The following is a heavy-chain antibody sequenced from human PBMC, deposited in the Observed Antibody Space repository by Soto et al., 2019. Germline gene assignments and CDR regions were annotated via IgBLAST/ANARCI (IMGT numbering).Heavy chain of an antibody. D-gene: IGHD2-2*01. V-gene: IGHV3-21*01. CDR3: ARVRDAFGMDV. Sequence: VQLVESGGGLVNPGESLRLSCVGSGFTFSTYNMNWVRQAPGKGLEWVSSISSRSTSIDYADSVKGRFTISRDNAKNSLSLQMNSLRAEDTAVYYCARVRDAFGMDVWGQGTMVAVSS. CDR2: ISSRSTSI. CDR1: GFTFSTYN. J-gene: IGHJ6*02.